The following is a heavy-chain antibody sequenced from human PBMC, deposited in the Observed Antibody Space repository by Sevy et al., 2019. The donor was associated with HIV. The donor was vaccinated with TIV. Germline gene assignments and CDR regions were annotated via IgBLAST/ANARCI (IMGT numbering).Heavy chain of an antibody. CDR2: ISGSGGST. Sequence: GGSLRLSCAASGFTFSSYAMSWVRQAPGKGLEWVSAISGSGGSTYYADSVKGRFTISRDNSKNKLYLQRNSLRAEDTAVYYCAKERPYYYDSSGYGLGAFDIWGQGTMVTVSS. J-gene: IGHJ3*02. V-gene: IGHV3-23*01. D-gene: IGHD3-22*01. CDR3: AKERPYYYDSSGYGLGAFDI. CDR1: GFTFSSYA.